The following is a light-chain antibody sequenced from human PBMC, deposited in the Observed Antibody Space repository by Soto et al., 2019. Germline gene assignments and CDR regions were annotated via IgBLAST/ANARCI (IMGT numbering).Light chain of an antibody. CDR3: AAWDDSLSGPV. CDR1: SSNIGINY. Sequence: QSVLTQPPSASGTPGQSVTISCSGSSSNIGINYVYWYQQLPGTAPKLLIYRNNQRPSGVPDRFSGSQSGTSASLAISGLRSEDEADYYCAAWDDSLSGPVFGGGTKLTVL. V-gene: IGLV1-47*01. CDR2: RNN. J-gene: IGLJ3*02.